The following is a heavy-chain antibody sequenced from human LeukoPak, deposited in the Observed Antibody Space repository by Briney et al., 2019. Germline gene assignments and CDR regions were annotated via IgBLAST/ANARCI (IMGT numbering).Heavy chain of an antibody. CDR2: IWYDGSKK. Sequence: PGGSLRLSCAASGFTFSSYGMHWVRQAPGKGLEWVAIIWYDGSKKYHRDSVKGRFTISRDDSKSTLYLQMNSLGADDTAVYYCAREGSGGGNGDIDYWGQGTLVTVSS. J-gene: IGHJ4*02. CDR3: AREGSGGGNGDIDY. D-gene: IGHD4-23*01. CDR1: GFTFSSYG. V-gene: IGHV3-33*01.